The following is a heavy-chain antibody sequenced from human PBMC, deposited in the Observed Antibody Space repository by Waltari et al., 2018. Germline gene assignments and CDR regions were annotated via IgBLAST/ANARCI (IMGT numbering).Heavy chain of an antibody. CDR2: ISGSGGST. D-gene: IGHD5-18*01. CDR3: AKRGQLYDYYYGMDV. Sequence: EVQLLESGGGLVQPGGSLRLSCAASGFTFSSYAMSWVRQAPGKGLEWVSAISGSGGSTYYADSVKGRFTISRDNSKNTLYLQMNSLRAEDTAVYYCAKRGQLYDYYYGMDVWDQGTTVTVSS. J-gene: IGHJ6*02. V-gene: IGHV3-23*01. CDR1: GFTFSSYA.